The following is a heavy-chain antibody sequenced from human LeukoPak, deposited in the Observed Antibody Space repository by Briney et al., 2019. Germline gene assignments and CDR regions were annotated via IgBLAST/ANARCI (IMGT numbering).Heavy chain of an antibody. Sequence: ASVKVSCKASGYTFTSYGISWVRQAPGQGLEWMGWISAYNGNTNYAQKLQGRVTMTTDTSTSTAYMELRSLRSDDTAVYYCARDRNSYEYYGYVWGSYRPGYYFDYWGQGTLVTVSS. CDR2: ISAYNGNT. V-gene: IGHV1-18*01. CDR1: GYTFTSYG. J-gene: IGHJ4*02. D-gene: IGHD3-16*02. CDR3: ARDRNSYEYYGYVWGSYRPGYYFDY.